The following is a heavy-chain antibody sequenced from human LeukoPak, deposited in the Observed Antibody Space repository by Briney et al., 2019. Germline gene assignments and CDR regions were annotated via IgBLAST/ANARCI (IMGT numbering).Heavy chain of an antibody. CDR1: GFSFRTYW. D-gene: IGHD6-19*01. V-gene: IGHV3-74*01. J-gene: IGHJ3*01. CDR2: INFDGSVT. CDR3: AREEAPVEGDDAFDF. Sequence: GGSLRLSCAACGFSFRTYWMHWVRQVPGQGLEWVSRINFDGSVTDYADSVKGQFTVSRDNAEGTLFLQMDSLRDDDTAVYFCAREEAPVEGDDAFDFWGQGTMVTVSS.